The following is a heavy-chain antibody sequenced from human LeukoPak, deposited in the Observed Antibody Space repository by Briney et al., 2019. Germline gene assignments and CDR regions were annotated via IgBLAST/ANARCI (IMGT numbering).Heavy chain of an antibody. CDR1: GGTFSSYA. Sequence: SVKVSCKASGGTFSSYAISWVRQAPGQGLEWMGGIIPIFGTANYAQKFQGRVTITADKSTSTAYMELSSLRSEDTAVYYCAKRAIVAAVKYFDYWGQGTLVTVSS. CDR2: IIPIFGTA. D-gene: IGHD6-13*01. CDR3: AKRAIVAAVKYFDY. V-gene: IGHV1-69*06. J-gene: IGHJ4*02.